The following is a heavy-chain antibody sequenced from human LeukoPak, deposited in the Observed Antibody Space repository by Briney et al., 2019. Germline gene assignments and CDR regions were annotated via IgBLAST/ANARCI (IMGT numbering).Heavy chain of an antibody. D-gene: IGHD3-22*01. V-gene: IGHV3-53*01. J-gene: IGHJ4*02. Sequence: GGSLRLSCAASGFTVSGNYMSWVRQAPGKGLEWVSVIYSGANTYYADSVKGRFTISTDASKNTLYVQMNSLRAEDTAVYYCASRTYYDTDPSKEYWGQGTLVTVSS. CDR3: ASRTYYDTDPSKEY. CDR1: GFTVSGNY. CDR2: IYSGANT.